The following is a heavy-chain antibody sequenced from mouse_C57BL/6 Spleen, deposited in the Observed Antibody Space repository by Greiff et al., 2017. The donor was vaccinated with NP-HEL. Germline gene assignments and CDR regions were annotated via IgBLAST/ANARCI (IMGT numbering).Heavy chain of an antibody. D-gene: IGHD2-5*01. J-gene: IGHJ3*01. Sequence: EVQLQQSGPELVKPGASVKISCKASGYSFTGYYMHWVKQSSEKSLEWIGEINPSTGGTSYNQKFKGKATLTVDKSSSTAYMQLKSLTSEDSAVYYCARMDSNPFAYWGQETLVTVSA. CDR3: ARMDSNPFAY. V-gene: IGHV1-43*01. CDR1: GYSFTGYY. CDR2: INPSTGGT.